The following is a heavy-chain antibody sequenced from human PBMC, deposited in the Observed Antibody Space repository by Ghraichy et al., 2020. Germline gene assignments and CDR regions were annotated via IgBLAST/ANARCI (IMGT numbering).Heavy chain of an antibody. D-gene: IGHD1-26*01. CDR3: ARGSGRYYYYYYGLDV. CDR1: TFTFNNYW. V-gene: IGHV3-74*01. Sequence: LSLTCEASTFTFNNYWMHWVRQVPGKGLVWVSRINTDSTRRDYADSVKGRFTISRDNAKNTLYLQMNSLRAEDTSVYYCARGSGRYYYYYYGLDVWGQGTTVIVSS. CDR2: INTDSTRR. J-gene: IGHJ6*02.